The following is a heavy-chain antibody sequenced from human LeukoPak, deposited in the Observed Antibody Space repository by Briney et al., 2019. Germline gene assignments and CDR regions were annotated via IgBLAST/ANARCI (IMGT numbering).Heavy chain of an antibody. CDR1: GYTFTSYG. V-gene: IGHV1-18*01. D-gene: IGHD6-13*01. CDR3: ARGVGRSSWYYHIGDHDAFDI. CDR2: ICAYNGNT. Sequence: ASVKVSCKASGYTFTSYGISWVRQAPGQGLELMGWICAYNGNTNYAQKLQGRVTMTTDTSTSTAYMELKSLRSDDTAVYYCARGVGRSSWYYHIGDHDAFDIWGQGTMVTVSS. J-gene: IGHJ3*02.